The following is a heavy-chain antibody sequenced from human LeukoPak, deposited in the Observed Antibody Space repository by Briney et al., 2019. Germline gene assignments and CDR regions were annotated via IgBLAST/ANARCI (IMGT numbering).Heavy chain of an antibody. J-gene: IGHJ4*02. Sequence: GGSLRLSCAASGFTFSSYSMNWVRQAPGKGLEWVSYISSSSSTIYYADSVKGRFTIPRDNAKNSLYLQMNSLRAEDTAVYYCARVGDIVVVPAANLDYWGQGTLVTVSS. CDR1: GFTFSSYS. D-gene: IGHD2-2*01. CDR2: ISSSSSTI. V-gene: IGHV3-48*01. CDR3: ARVGDIVVVPAANLDY.